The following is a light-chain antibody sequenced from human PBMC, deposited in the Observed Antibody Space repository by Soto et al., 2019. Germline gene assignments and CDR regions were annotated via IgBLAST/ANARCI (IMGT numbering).Light chain of an antibody. J-gene: IGKJ1*01. V-gene: IGKV3-15*01. CDR2: GAS. Sequence: EIVMTQSPATLSVSPGERATLSCRASQSVSSNLAGYQQKPGQAPRLLIYGASTRATGIPARFSGSRSGTEFTLTISSLQSEDFAVYYCQHYNNSPRTFGQGTKVEIK. CDR3: QHYNNSPRT. CDR1: QSVSSN.